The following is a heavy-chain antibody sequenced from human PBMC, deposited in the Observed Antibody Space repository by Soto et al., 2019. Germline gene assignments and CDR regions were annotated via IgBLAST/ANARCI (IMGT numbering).Heavy chain of an antibody. J-gene: IGHJ4*02. CDR2: IYHTGNA. Sequence: PSETLSLTCSVSGDSISNSRFYWAWIRQPPGEGLEWIGSIYHTGNAYYNPSLKSRVTISVDTSKNQFSLKMSSVTAADTAAYYCAYFDWLPYWGQGTLVTVSS. CDR3: AYFDWLPY. CDR1: GDSISNSRFY. V-gene: IGHV4-39*01. D-gene: IGHD3-9*01.